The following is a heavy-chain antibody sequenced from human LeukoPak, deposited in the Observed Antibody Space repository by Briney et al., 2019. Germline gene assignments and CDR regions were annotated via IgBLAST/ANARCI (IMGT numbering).Heavy chain of an antibody. J-gene: IGHJ3*02. D-gene: IGHD4-23*01. CDR2: VYTSGST. V-gene: IGHV4-61*02. CDR3: ARDRRDDYGGTFDAFDI. CDR1: GGSINSDSFY. Sequence: SETLSLTCTVSGGSINSDSFYWSWIRQPAGKGLEWIGRVYTSGSTHYNPSLKSRVTISVDTSKSQFSLNLSSVTAADTAVYYCARDRRDDYGGTFDAFDIWGQGTMVTVSS.